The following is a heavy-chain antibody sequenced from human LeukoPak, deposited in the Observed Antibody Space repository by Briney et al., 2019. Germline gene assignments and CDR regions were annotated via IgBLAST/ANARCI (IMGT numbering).Heavy chain of an antibody. CDR2: IYPGDSDT. CDR3: ARHGPYQPLNIGYYYYMDV. V-gene: IGHV5-51*01. J-gene: IGHJ6*03. CDR1: GYSFTSYW. Sequence: GESLKISCKGSGYSFTSYWIGWVRQMPGKGLEWMGIIYPGDSDTRYNPSFQGQVTISADKSISTAYLQWSSLKASDTAMYYCARHGPYQPLNIGYYYYMDVWGKGTTVTVSS. D-gene: IGHD2-2*01.